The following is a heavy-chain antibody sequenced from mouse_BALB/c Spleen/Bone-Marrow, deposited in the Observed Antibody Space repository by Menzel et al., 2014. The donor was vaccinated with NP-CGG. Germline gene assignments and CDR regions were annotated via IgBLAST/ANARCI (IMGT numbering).Heavy chain of an antibody. D-gene: IGHD1-1*01. V-gene: IGHV1-14*01. CDR1: GYTFTSYI. J-gene: IGHJ2*01. CDR2: INPYNDGP. Sequence: VQLKESGPELVKPGASVKMSCKASGYTFTSYIMHWVKQKPGQGLEWIGYINPYNDGPKYNEKFKGKATLTSDKSSSTAYMELGSLTSEDSAAYYCAGEAVATDYFDSWGQGTTLTVSS. CDR3: AGEAVATDYFDS.